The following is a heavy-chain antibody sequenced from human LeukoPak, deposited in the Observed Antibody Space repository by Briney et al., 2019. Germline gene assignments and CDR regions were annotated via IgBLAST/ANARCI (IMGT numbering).Heavy chain of an antibody. V-gene: IGHV3-9*01. CDR2: ISWNSDSI. CDR1: GFTFDYYA. J-gene: IGHJ4*02. Sequence: PGRSLRLSCAASGFTFDYYAMHWVRRAPGKGLELVSGISWNSDSIGYADSVKGRFTISRDNAKNSLYLQMNSLRAEDTALYYCAKAGAAAAPFDYWGQGTLVTVSS. D-gene: IGHD6-13*01. CDR3: AKAGAAAAPFDY.